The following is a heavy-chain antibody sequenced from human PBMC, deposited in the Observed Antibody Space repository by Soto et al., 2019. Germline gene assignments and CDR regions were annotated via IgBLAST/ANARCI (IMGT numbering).Heavy chain of an antibody. Sequence: QVQLQESGPGLVKPSETLSLTCTVSGGSISSYYWSWIRQPAGKGLEWIGRIYTSGSTNYNPSLKSRVTMSVDTSKNQSSLKLSSVTAADTAVYYCARDLEVTAIRWFDPWGQGTLVTVSS. CDR2: IYTSGST. V-gene: IGHV4-4*07. CDR1: GGSISSYY. J-gene: IGHJ5*02. CDR3: ARDLEVTAIRWFDP. D-gene: IGHD2-21*02.